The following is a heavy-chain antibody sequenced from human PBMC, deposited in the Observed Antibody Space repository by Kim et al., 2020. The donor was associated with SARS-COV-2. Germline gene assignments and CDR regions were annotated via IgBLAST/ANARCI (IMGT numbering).Heavy chain of an antibody. J-gene: IGHJ4*02. CDR2: IYYSGST. Sequence: SETLSLTCTVSGGSISSYYWSWIRQPPGKGLEWIGYIYYSGSTNYNPSLKSRVTISVDTSKNQFSLKLSSMTAADTAVYYCARWSGSYWGSAYYFDYWGQGTLVTVSS. V-gene: IGHV4-59*01. CDR3: ARWSGSYWGSAYYFDY. D-gene: IGHD1-26*01. CDR1: GGSISSYY.